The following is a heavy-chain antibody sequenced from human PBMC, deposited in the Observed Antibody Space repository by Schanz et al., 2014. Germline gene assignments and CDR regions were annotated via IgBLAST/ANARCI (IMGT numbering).Heavy chain of an antibody. V-gene: IGHV3-7*01. CDR3: ARGGPAYYFDD. CDR1: GFTFSGFW. J-gene: IGHJ4*02. Sequence: EMQLLESGGGLIQPGGSLRLSCAASGFTFSGFWMTWVRQAPGKGLEWVANIKKDGSEKYYVDSVKGRFTISRDNAKNSLYLQMTSLRAEDTAVYYCARGGPAYYFDDWGQGTLVTVSS. CDR2: IKKDGSEK.